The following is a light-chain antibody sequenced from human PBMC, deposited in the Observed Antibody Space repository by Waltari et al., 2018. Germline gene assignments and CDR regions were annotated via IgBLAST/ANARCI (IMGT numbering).Light chain of an antibody. Sequence: QSALTQPASVSGSPGQSVTIFCTGTSNDVGGYNFVSWYQEHPGQAPRVIIYDVSARPAGVSVRFSGSRAGNTASLPISGLQAENETDYYCSSQSSNNVVLFGGGTKLTVL. CDR3: SSQSSNNVVL. J-gene: IGLJ2*01. CDR1: SNDVGGYNF. CDR2: DVS. V-gene: IGLV2-14*01.